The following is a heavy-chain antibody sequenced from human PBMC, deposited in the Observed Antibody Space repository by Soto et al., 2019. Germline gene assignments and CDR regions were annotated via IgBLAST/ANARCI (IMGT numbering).Heavy chain of an antibody. J-gene: IGHJ4*02. CDR2: ISWNSGSI. V-gene: IGHV3-9*01. CDR3: AKVYHYYVSGSYDSGYFAY. CDR1: GFTFDDYA. Sequence: GGSLRLSCAASGFTFDDYAMHWVRQAPGKGLEWVSGISWNSGSIGYADSVKGRFTISRDNAKNSLYLQMNSLRAEDTALYYCAKVYHYYVSGSYDSGYFAYWGQGTLVTVSS. D-gene: IGHD3-10*01.